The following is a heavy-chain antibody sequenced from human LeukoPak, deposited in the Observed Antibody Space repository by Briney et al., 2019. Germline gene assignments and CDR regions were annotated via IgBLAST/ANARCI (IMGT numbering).Heavy chain of an antibody. Sequence: PEGSLRLSCAASGFTFSSYSMNWVRQAPGKGLEWVSSISSSSSYIYYADSVRGRFTISRDNAKNTLYLQMNSLRAEDTAVYYCARVSGLGMNEYYQHWGQGTLVTVPS. CDR3: ARVSGLGMNEYYQH. V-gene: IGHV3-21*01. D-gene: IGHD3-10*01. CDR1: GFTFSSYS. CDR2: ISSSSSYI. J-gene: IGHJ1*01.